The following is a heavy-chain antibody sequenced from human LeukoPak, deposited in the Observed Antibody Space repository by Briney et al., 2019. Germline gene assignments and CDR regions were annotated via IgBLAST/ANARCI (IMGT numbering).Heavy chain of an antibody. CDR2: ISYDGSNK. CDR3: ARDQAYSTSSEISGWFDP. D-gene: IGHD6-6*01. Sequence: GRSLRLSCAASGFTFSSYAMHWVRQAPGKGLEWVAIISYDGSNKYYADSVKGRFTISRDNSKNTLYLQMNSLRAEDTAVYYCARDQAYSTSSEISGWFDPWGQGTLVTVSS. CDR1: GFTFSSYA. J-gene: IGHJ5*02. V-gene: IGHV3-30*04.